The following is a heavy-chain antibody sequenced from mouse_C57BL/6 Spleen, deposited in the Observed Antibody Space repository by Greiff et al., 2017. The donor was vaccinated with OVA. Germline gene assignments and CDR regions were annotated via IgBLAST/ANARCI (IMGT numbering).Heavy chain of an antibody. V-gene: IGHV1-26*01. J-gene: IGHJ2*01. D-gene: IGHD2-3*01. CDR2: INPNNGGT. Sequence: EVQLQQSGPELVKPGASVKISCKASGYTFTDYYMNWVKQSHGKSLEWIGDINPNNGGTSYNQKFKGKATLTVDKSSSTSYMELRSLTSEDSAVYYCARRGVKVYDGYFYFDYWGQGTTLTVSS. CDR1: GYTFTDYY. CDR3: ARRGVKVYDGYFYFDY.